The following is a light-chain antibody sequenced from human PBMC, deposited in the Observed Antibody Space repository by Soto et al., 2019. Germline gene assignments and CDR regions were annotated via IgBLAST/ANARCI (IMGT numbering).Light chain of an antibody. J-gene: IGLJ2*01. CDR3: SSYTSSSTDVV. CDR1: SSDVGGYNY. V-gene: IGLV2-14*03. CDR2: DVI. Sequence: QSVLTQPASVSGSPGQSITISCTGTSSDVGGYNYVSWYQQHPGKAPKLMIYDVINRPSGVSNRFSDSKSGNSASLTISGLQAEDEADYYCSSYTSSSTDVVFGGGTKLTVL.